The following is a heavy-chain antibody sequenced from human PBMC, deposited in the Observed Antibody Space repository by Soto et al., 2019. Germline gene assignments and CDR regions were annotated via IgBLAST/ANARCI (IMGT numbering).Heavy chain of an antibody. CDR3: ARVIYYGMDV. V-gene: IGHV4-59*01. CDR2: IYYSGST. Sequence: KASETLSLTCTVSGGSISSYYWSWIRQPPGKGLEWIGYIYYSGSTNYNPSLKSRVTISVDTYKNQFSLKLSSVNAADTAVYYCARVIYYGMDVWGKGTTVTVSS. CDR1: GGSISSYY. J-gene: IGHJ6*04.